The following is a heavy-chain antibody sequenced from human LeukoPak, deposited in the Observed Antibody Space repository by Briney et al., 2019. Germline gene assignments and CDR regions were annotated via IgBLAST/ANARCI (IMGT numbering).Heavy chain of an antibody. CDR1: GYTFTGYY. CDR3: ARGSDPDAFDI. Sequence: VASVKVSCKASGYTFTGYYMHWVRQAPGQGLEWMGRINPNSGGTNYAQEFQGRVTMTRDTSISTAYMELSRLRSDDTAVYYCARGSDPDAFDIWGQGTMVTVSS. CDR2: INPNSGGT. D-gene: IGHD3-10*01. J-gene: IGHJ3*02. V-gene: IGHV1-2*06.